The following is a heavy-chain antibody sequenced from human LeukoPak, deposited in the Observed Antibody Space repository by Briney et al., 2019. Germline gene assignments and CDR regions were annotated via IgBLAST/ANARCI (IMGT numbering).Heavy chain of an antibody. J-gene: IGHJ4*02. Sequence: PGGSLRLSCAASGFTFSSSAISWVRQAPGKGLEWLSTFSGGDYTTYYADSVKGRFTISRDSSKNTLYLQLNSLRTEDTAVYYCARRCCSSTSCYYFDYWGQGTLVTVSS. D-gene: IGHD2-2*01. CDR1: GFTFSSSA. CDR2: FSGGDYTT. V-gene: IGHV3-23*01. CDR3: ARRCCSSTSCYYFDY.